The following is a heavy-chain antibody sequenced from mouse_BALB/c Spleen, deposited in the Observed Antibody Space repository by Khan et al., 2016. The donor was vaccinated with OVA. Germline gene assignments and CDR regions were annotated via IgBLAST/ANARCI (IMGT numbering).Heavy chain of an antibody. Sequence: DLVKPGASVKLSCKASGYTFTSYWINWIKQRPGQGLEWVGHICPGSGITYYNDIFNGKATLTVDTSSITAYIQLNSLSSEDSAVDFCARSNYYGSGLYAMDYWGQGTSVTVSS. CDR3: ARSNYYGSGLYAMDY. CDR2: ICPGSGIT. V-gene: IGHV1S41*01. CDR1: GYTFTSYW. D-gene: IGHD1-1*01. J-gene: IGHJ4*01.